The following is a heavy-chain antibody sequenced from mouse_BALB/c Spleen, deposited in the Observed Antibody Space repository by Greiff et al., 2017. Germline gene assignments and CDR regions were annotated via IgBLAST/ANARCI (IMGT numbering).Heavy chain of an antibody. Sequence: QVQLKESGAELVRPGSSVKISCKASGYAFSSYWMNWVKQRPGQGLEWIGQIYPGDGDTNYNGKFKGKATLTADKSSSTAYMQLSSLTSEDSAVYFCARLGIRDYGFFFDYWGQGTTLTVSS. CDR1: GYAFSSYW. J-gene: IGHJ2*01. D-gene: IGHD1-1*01. CDR3: ARLGIRDYGFFFDY. CDR2: IYPGDGDT. V-gene: IGHV1-80*01.